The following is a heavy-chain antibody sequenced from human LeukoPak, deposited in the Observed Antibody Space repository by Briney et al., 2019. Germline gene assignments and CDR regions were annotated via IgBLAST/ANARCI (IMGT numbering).Heavy chain of an antibody. V-gene: IGHV4-30-4*01. CDR2: IYYSGST. Sequence: PSETLSLTCTVSGGSISSGDYYLSWIRQPPGKGLEWIVYIYYSGSTYYNPSLKSRVTISVDTSKNQFSLKLSSVTAADTAVYYCARDLGYCTNGVCANSGYWGQGTLVTVSS. CDR1: GGSISSGDYY. D-gene: IGHD2-8*01. CDR3: ARDLGYCTNGVCANSGY. J-gene: IGHJ4*02.